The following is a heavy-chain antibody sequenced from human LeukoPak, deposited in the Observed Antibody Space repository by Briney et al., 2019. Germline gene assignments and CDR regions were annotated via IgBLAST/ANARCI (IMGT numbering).Heavy chain of an antibody. CDR3: ARDALAAAGPWYFDF. CDR2: ISSSSSYI. J-gene: IGHJ4*02. Sequence: GGSLRLSCAASGFTFSSYSMNWVRQAPGKGLEWVSSISSSSSYIYYADSVKGRFTISRDNAKNSLYLQMNSLRAEDTAVYYCARDALAAAGPWYFDFWGQGTLVPVSS. V-gene: IGHV3-21*01. CDR1: GFTFSSYS. D-gene: IGHD6-13*01.